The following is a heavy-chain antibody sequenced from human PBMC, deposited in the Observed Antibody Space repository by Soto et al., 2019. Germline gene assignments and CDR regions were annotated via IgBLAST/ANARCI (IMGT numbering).Heavy chain of an antibody. V-gene: IGHV3-30*18. CDR2: ISYDGSNK. Sequence: PGGSLRLSCAASGFTFSSYGMHWVRQAPGKGLEWVAVISYDGSNKYYADSVKGRFTISRDNSKNTLYLQMNSLRAEDTAVYYCAKDHGGPWLDYWGQGTLVTVSS. J-gene: IGHJ4*02. CDR1: GFTFSSYG. CDR3: AKDHGGPWLDY.